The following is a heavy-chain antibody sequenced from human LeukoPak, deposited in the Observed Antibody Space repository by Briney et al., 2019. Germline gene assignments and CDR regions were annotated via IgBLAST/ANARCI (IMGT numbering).Heavy chain of an antibody. CDR3: ARRSVVVTAGIDN. CDR1: GGSISSSRYY. V-gene: IGHV4-39*01. J-gene: IGHJ4*02. CDR2: IYYSGST. Sequence: SSETLSLTCTVSGGSISSSRYYWGWIRQPPGKGLEWLGSIYYSGSTYYNPSLKSRVTISVDTSKNLFSLKLSSVTAADTAVYYCARRSVVVTAGIDNWGQGTLVTVSS. D-gene: IGHD2-21*02.